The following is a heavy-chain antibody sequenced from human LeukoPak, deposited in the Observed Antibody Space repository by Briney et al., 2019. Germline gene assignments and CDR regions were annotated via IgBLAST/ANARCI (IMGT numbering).Heavy chain of an antibody. Sequence: GGSLRLSCAASGFTFRSYWMHWVRQAPGKGLEWVSRVIRDGSFTNYADSVKGRFTISRDNAKNTLYLQMSSLRAEDTAVYFCVRDGDDFNFDYWGQGSPVTVSS. V-gene: IGHV3-74*01. CDR1: GFTFRSYW. CDR2: VIRDGSFT. D-gene: IGHD5-24*01. CDR3: VRDGDDFNFDY. J-gene: IGHJ4*02.